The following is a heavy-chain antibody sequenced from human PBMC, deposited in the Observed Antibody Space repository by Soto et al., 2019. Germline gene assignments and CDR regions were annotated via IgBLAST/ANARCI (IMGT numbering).Heavy chain of an antibody. J-gene: IGHJ4*02. CDR2: INWNGGST. CDR1: GFTFDDYG. Sequence: GGSLRLSCAAAGFTFDDYGMSWVRQAPGKGLEWVSGINWNGGSTGYADSVKGRFTISRDNAKNSLYLQMNSLRAEDTALYYCARLYSSGWYGPGRYWGQGTLVTVSS. D-gene: IGHD6-19*01. CDR3: ARLYSSGWYGPGRY. V-gene: IGHV3-20*04.